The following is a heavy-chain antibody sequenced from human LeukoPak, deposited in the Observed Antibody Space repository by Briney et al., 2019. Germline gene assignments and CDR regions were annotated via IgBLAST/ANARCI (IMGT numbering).Heavy chain of an antibody. CDR1: GGSISTNY. V-gene: IGHV4-4*07. CDR2: IYTSGST. CDR3: ARLPGGDSSSVVAFDI. J-gene: IGHJ3*02. Sequence: SETLSLTCGVSGGSISTNYWNWIRPPAGKGLEWIGRIYTSGSTNYNPSLKSRLTMSVDTSKNQFSLNLRSVTAADTAVYFCARLPGGDSSSVVAFDIRGQGTLVTVSS. D-gene: IGHD2-21*02.